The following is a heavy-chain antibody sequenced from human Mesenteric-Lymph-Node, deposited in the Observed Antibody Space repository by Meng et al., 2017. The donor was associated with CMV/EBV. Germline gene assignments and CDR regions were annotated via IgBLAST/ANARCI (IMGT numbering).Heavy chain of an antibody. CDR2: IYYSGST. V-gene: IGHV4-61*01. CDR3: ARGIVVVPAGVADDAFDI. D-gene: IGHD2-2*01. J-gene: IGHJ3*02. Sequence: SETLSLTCTVSGGSISSSSYYWSWIRQPPGKGLEWIGYIYYSGSTNYNPSLKSRVTISVDTSKNQFSLKLSSVTAADTAVYYCARGIVVVPAGVADDAFDIWGQGTMVTVSS. CDR1: GGSISSSSYY.